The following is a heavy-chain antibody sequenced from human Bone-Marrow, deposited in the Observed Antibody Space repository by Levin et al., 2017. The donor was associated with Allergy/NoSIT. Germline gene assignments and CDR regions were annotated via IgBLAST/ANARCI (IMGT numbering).Heavy chain of an antibody. CDR3: ARGSYCSGGSCYSNAFDI. V-gene: IGHV3-48*03. Sequence: PGGSLRLSCAASGFTFSSYEMNWVRQAPGKGLEWVSYISSSGSTIYYADSVKGRFTISRDNAKNSLYLQMNSLRAEDTAVYYCARGSYCSGGSCYSNAFDIWGQGTMVTVSS. D-gene: IGHD2-15*01. J-gene: IGHJ3*02. CDR1: GFTFSSYE. CDR2: ISSSGSTI.